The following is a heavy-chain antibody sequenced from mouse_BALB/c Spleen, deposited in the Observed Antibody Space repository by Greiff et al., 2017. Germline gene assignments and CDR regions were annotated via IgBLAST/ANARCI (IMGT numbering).Heavy chain of an antibody. CDR2: ISSGGST. J-gene: IGHJ3*01. Sequence: EVKLMESGGGLVKPGGSLKLSCAASGFTFSSYAMSWVRQTPEKRLEWVASISSGGSTYYPDSVKGRFTISRDNARNILYLQMSSLRSEDTAMYYCARGHYDYPWFAYWGQGTLVTVSA. CDR1: GFTFSSYA. CDR3: ARGHYDYPWFAY. V-gene: IGHV5-6-5*01. D-gene: IGHD2-4*01.